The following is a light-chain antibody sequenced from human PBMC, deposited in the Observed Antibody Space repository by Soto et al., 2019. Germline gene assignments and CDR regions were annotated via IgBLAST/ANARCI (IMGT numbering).Light chain of an antibody. V-gene: IGKV1-27*01. CDR3: QNYNSAPWT. CDR2: AAS. Sequence: DIHMNQSPSSLSASVGDRVTITCRASQAITDYLAWYQQKPGQVPNLLIFAASTLQSGVPSRFSGSGSGTYFTLTITGLQPEDVATYYCQNYNSAPWTFGQGTKVDI. J-gene: IGKJ1*01. CDR1: QAITDY.